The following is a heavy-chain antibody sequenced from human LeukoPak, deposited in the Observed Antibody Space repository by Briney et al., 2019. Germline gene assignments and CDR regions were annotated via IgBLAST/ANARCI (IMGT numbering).Heavy chain of an antibody. CDR2: IYPGDSDT. CDR3: ARREKEDWYFDL. V-gene: IGHV5-51*01. CDR1: GYSFSIYW. Sequence: GESLKISCEGSGYSFSIYWIGWVRQMPGEGLESMGIIYPGDSDTRYSPSFQGQVTISADKSISTAYLQWSSLKASDTAIYYCARREKEDWYFDLWGRGTLVTVSS. J-gene: IGHJ2*01.